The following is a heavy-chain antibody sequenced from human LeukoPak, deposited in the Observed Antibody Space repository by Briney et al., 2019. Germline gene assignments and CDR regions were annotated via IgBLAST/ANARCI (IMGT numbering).Heavy chain of an antibody. V-gene: IGHV5-51*01. CDR1: GYGFTNSW. Sequence: GESLKISCKGSGYGFTNSWIAWVRLMPGKGLEWMGIIYPADSDIRYSPSFQGQVTISADKSINTAYLQWSSLKASDTAMYYCARQEYCSGGSCYTWFDSWGQGTLVTVSS. CDR2: IYPADSDI. CDR3: ARQEYCSGGSCYTWFDS. J-gene: IGHJ5*01. D-gene: IGHD2-15*01.